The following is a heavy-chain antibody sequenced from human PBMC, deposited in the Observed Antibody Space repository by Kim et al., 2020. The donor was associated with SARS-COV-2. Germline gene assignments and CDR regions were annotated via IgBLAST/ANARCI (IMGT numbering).Heavy chain of an antibody. J-gene: IGHJ6*02. Sequence: RVTMSVDTSKNQFSLKLSSVTAADTAVYYCARDTGDFWSGRFYYYGMDVWGQGTTVTVSS. CDR3: ARDTGDFWSGRFYYYGMDV. V-gene: IGHV4-4*06. D-gene: IGHD3-3*01.